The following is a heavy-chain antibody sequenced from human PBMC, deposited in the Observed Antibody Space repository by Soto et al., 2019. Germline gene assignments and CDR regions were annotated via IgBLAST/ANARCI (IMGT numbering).Heavy chain of an antibody. CDR2: IIPYYNTL. CDR1: EGTFNSYA. CDR3: ASGASLWYPYFFDS. V-gene: IGHV1-69*01. Sequence: QAQVVQSGAEVRKPGSSVTLSCKASEGTFNSYAIAWVRQAPGQGLEWMGGIIPYYNTLNYAQKFQDRVTITADDSTKTVYMELSSLRSEDTAVYFCASGASLWYPYFFDSWDQGTLVTGSS. J-gene: IGHJ4*02. D-gene: IGHD6-13*01.